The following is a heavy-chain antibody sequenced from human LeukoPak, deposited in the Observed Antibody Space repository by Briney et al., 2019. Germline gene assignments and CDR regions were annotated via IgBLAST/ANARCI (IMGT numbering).Heavy chain of an antibody. J-gene: IGHJ4*02. V-gene: IGHV4-59*08. CDR3: ARPHPLYGAGSFVF. CDR2: IYASGSA. CDR1: GGSISSYF. D-gene: IGHD3-10*01. Sequence: TSETLSLTCTVSGGSISSYFWSWIRQSPGKGLEWIGYIYASGSANYNPSLKSRVAFSLDTSKSQISLTLTPGTAADTAVYYCARPHPLYGAGSFVFWGQGILVTVSS.